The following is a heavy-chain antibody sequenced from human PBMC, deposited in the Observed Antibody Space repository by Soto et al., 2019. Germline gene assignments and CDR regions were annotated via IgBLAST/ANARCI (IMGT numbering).Heavy chain of an antibody. CDR2: IYYSGST. V-gene: IGHV4-30-4*01. Sequence: QVQLQESGPGLVKPSQTLSLTCTVSGGSISSGDYYWSWIRQPPGKGLEWIGYIYYSGSTYYNPSLKSRVTISVDTSKNQFSLKLSSVTAADTAVYDCARDGAAGIWGGNGFDPWGQGTLVTVSS. D-gene: IGHD6-13*01. CDR3: ARDGAAGIWGGNGFDP. J-gene: IGHJ5*02. CDR1: GGSISSGDYY.